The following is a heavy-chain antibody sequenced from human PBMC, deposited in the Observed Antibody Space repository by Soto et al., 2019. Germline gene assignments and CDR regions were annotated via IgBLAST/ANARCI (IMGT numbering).Heavy chain of an antibody. CDR3: ARDRGYDAHDYYYNAMDV. V-gene: IGHV3-21*01. J-gene: IGHJ6*02. D-gene: IGHD2-15*01. CDR2: IRGFSPYT. CDR1: GFTFRTYT. Sequence: GGSLRLSCVASGFTFRTYTMNWVRQAPGKGLEWVSGIRGFSPYTFYAESVKGRFTISRDSAKNSLYLQMNSLGVEDTAVYYCARDRGYDAHDYYYNAMDVWGQGTTVTVS.